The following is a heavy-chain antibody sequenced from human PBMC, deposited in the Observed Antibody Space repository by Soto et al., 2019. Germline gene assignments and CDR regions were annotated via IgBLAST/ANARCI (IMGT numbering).Heavy chain of an antibody. CDR1: GGSISSYY. CDR2: IYYSGST. D-gene: IGHD3-9*01. V-gene: IGHV4-59*08. CDR3: AGTGPYSDY. Sequence: PSETLSLTCTVSGGSISSYYWSWIRQPPGKGLEWIGYIYYSGSTNYNTSLKSRVTISVDTSKNQFSLKLSSVTAADTAVYYCAGTGPYSDYWGQGTLVTVSS. J-gene: IGHJ4*02.